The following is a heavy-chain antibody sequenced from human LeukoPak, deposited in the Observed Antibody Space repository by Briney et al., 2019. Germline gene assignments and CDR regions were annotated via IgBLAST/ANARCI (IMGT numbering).Heavy chain of an antibody. J-gene: IGHJ5*02. CDR1: ALTFSIHD. CDR3: VREGLPGYNWFDP. Sequence: PGGSLRLSCAASALTFSIHDMNWVRQAPGKGLEWVSYISSVGSTIYYTDSVKDRFTISRDNAKKSLYLQMNSLRADDTAVYYCVREGLPGYNWFDPWGQGTLVTVSS. V-gene: IGHV3-48*03. CDR2: ISSVGSTI. D-gene: IGHD2-15*01.